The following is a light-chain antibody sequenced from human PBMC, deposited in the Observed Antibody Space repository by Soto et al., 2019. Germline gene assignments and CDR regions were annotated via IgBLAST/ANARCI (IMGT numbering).Light chain of an antibody. CDR1: QDISNF. Sequence: DIQMTQSPSSLSASVGDRVTITCQASQDISNFLNWYQQKPGKAPKLLIYDASNLETGVPSRFIGSGSGTDFTFTIISLQPEDIATYYCQRYDNLPPFTFGPGTKVDIK. J-gene: IGKJ3*01. V-gene: IGKV1-33*01. CDR3: QRYDNLPPFT. CDR2: DAS.